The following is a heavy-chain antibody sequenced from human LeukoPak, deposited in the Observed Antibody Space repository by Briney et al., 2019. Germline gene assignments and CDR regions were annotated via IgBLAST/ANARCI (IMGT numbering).Heavy chain of an antibody. CDR3: AKGPQWELFPSGYYGMDV. J-gene: IGHJ6*02. V-gene: IGHV3-30*18. D-gene: IGHD1-26*01. CDR1: GFTFSSYG. Sequence: GGSLRLSCAASGFTFSSYGMHWVRQAPGKGLEWVAVISYDGSNKYYANSVKGRFTISRDNSKNTLYLQMNSLRAEDTAVYYCAKGPQWELFPSGYYGMDVWGQGTTVTVSS. CDR2: ISYDGSNK.